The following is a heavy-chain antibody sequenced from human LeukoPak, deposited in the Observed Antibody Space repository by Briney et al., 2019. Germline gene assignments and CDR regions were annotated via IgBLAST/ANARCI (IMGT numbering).Heavy chain of an antibody. D-gene: IGHD6-19*01. Sequence: PSETLSLTCAVSGGPISSTNWWSWVRQAPGKGLEWVSAISGSGGSTYYADSVKGRFTISRDNSKNTLYLQMNSLRAEDTAVYYCAKGRRRSVAVAGSFDPWGQGTLVTVSS. CDR2: ISGSGGST. CDR1: GGPISSTN. J-gene: IGHJ5*02. CDR3: AKGRRRSVAVAGSFDP. V-gene: IGHV3-23*01.